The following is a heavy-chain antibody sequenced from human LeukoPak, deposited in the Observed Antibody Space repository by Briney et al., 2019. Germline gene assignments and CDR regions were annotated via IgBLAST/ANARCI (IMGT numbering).Heavy chain of an antibody. V-gene: IGHV1-2*02. CDR1: GYTFTGYY. Sequence: ASVKVSCKASGYTFTGYYMHWVRQAPGQGLEWMGWISPNSGGTNYAQKFQGRVTMTRDTSISTAYMELSRLRSDDTAVYYCAREEYHCSSTSRYRSNDYWGQGTLVTVSS. J-gene: IGHJ4*02. CDR3: AREEYHCSSTSRYRSNDY. CDR2: ISPNSGGT. D-gene: IGHD2-2*02.